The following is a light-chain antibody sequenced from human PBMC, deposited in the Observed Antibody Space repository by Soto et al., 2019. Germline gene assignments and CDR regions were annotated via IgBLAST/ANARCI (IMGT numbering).Light chain of an antibody. CDR1: QGISSR. J-gene: IGKJ4*01. Sequence: DIPMTQSPSSVSASVGDRVTITCRASQGISSRLVWYQQKPGRAPQLLIYAASSLQSGVPSRFSGSGSGTDFTLTISTLQPEDFGTYFCQQAYSFPLTFGGGTKVEIK. CDR2: AAS. CDR3: QQAYSFPLT. V-gene: IGKV1D-12*01.